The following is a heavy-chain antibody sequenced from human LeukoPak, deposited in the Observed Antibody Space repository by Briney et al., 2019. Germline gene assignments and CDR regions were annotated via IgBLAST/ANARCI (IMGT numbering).Heavy chain of an antibody. CDR2: INHSGST. CDR3: ARDLGDAGSPDY. D-gene: IGHD3-16*01. CDR1: GGSFSGYY. J-gene: IGHJ4*02. Sequence: SETLSLTCAVYGGSFSGYYWSWIRQPPGKGLEWIGEINHSGSTNYNPSLKSRVTISVDKSKNQFSLKLESVTAADTAVYYCARDLGDAGSPDYWGQGTLVTVSS. V-gene: IGHV4-34*01.